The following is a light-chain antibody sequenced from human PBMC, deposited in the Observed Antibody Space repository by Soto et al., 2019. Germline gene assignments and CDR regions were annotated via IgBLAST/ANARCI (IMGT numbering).Light chain of an antibody. Sequence: DIQMTQSPSTLSASVGDRVTITCRASQSITSWLAWFQQKPGQAPKLLIYDVSTLERGVPSRFSGSGSGTAFTLSISSRQTDDFATYYCQQYNGYPYTFGQGTKLEIK. CDR3: QQYNGYPYT. CDR2: DVS. CDR1: QSITSW. J-gene: IGKJ2*01. V-gene: IGKV1-5*01.